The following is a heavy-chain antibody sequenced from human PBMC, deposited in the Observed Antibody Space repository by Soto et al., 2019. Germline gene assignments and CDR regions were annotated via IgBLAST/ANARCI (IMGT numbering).Heavy chain of an antibody. CDR2: IYYSGST. J-gene: IGHJ6*02. CDR3: ARDLVLLWFGEFTRAGMDV. CDR1: GGSISSGDYY. V-gene: IGHV4-30-4*01. D-gene: IGHD3-10*01. Sequence: SETLSLTCTVSGGSISSGDYYWSWIRQPPGKSLEWIGYIYYSGSTYYNPSLKSRVTISVDTSKNQFSLKLSSVTAADTAVYYCARDLVLLWFGEFTRAGMDVWGQGTTVTVSS.